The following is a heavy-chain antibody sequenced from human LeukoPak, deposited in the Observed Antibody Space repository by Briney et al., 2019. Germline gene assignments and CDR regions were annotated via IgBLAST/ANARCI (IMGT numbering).Heavy chain of an antibody. D-gene: IGHD3-10*01. Sequence: ASVKVSCKASGYTFTSYGISWVRQAPGQGLEWMGWTSAYNGNTNYAQKLQGRVTMTTDTSTSTAYMELRSLRSDDTAVYYCATFRGDGSPVGVDVWGKGTTVTVSS. CDR2: TSAYNGNT. V-gene: IGHV1-18*01. J-gene: IGHJ6*04. CDR3: ATFRGDGSPVGVDV. CDR1: GYTFTSYG.